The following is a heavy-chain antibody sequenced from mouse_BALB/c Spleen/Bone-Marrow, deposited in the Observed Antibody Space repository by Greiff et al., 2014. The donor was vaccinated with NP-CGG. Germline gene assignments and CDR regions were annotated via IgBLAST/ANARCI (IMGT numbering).Heavy chain of an antibody. Sequence: VQLQQSGAELVKPGASVKLSCTASGFNIKDTYIHWVKQRPEQGLEWIGRIDPANGNTKYDPKFQGKATITTDISSNTAYLQLSSLTSEDTAVYYCAQGYDWAMDYWGQGTSVTVSS. CDR2: IDPANGNT. CDR1: GFNIKDTY. CDR3: AQGYDWAMDY. J-gene: IGHJ4*01. V-gene: IGHV14-3*02. D-gene: IGHD2-14*01.